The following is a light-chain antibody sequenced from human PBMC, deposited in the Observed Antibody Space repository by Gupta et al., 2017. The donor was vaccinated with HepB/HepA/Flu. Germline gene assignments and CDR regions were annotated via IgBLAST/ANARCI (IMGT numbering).Light chain of an antibody. CDR3: AAWDESLNGVV. J-gene: IGLJ2*01. V-gene: IGLV1-44*01. CDR1: SSNVGSKN. CDR2: YSD. Sequence: QSVLTQSPSLSGSPGQWGTIPFSGSSSNVGSKNVNWYQQLPGRAPKLLIYYSDVRPSGVPDRFSGSKSDTSASLAISGLQSEDDADYYCAAWDESLNGVVFGGGTKLTVL.